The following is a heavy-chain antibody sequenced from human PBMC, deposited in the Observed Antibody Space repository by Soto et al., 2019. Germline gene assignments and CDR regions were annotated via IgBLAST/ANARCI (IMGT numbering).Heavy chain of an antibody. V-gene: IGHV3-23*01. J-gene: IGHJ4*02. CDR1: GFTFNTYA. Sequence: GGSLRLSCAASGFTFNTYAMSWVRQAPGKGLEWVSAISGSGGSTYYADSVKGRFTISRDNSKNTLYLQMNSLRAEDTAVYYCAKVDARNTVTTLDYWGQGTLVTVSS. D-gene: IGHD4-17*01. CDR3: AKVDARNTVTTLDY. CDR2: ISGSGGST.